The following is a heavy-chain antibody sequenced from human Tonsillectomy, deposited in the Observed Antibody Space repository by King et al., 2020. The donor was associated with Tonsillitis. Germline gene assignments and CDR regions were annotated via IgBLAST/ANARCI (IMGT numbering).Heavy chain of an antibody. D-gene: IGHD3-3*01. CDR3: AIFRRTCAF. V-gene: IGHV3-72*01. Sequence: VQLVESGGGLVQPGGSLRLSCAGSGFTFSDHDMDWVRQAPGKGLEWVGRSRSKFNNSTIQYAASVKGRFTISRDDSKNSLYLDLYSLKTEDTAMYYCAIFRRTCAFWGQGTLVTVSS. J-gene: IGHJ4*02. CDR1: GFTFSDHD. CDR2: SRSKFNNSTI.